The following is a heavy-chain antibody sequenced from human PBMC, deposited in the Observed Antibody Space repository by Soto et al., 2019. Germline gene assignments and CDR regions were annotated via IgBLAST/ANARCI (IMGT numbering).Heavy chain of an antibody. Sequence: QVQLVQSGAEVKKPGSSVKVSCKASGGTFSSYAISWVRQAPGQGLEWTGGIIPIFGTANYAQKFQGRVTITADESTSTAYMELSSLRSEDTAVYYCARDSTYYYDSSGYTPPNWFDPWGQGTLVTVSS. CDR3: ARDSTYYYDSSGYTPPNWFDP. J-gene: IGHJ5*02. D-gene: IGHD3-22*01. V-gene: IGHV1-69*01. CDR2: IIPIFGTA. CDR1: GGTFSSYA.